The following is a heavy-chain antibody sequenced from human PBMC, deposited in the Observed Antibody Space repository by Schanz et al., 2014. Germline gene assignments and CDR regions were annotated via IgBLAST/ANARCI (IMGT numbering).Heavy chain of an antibody. CDR2: ITAYNGDT. CDR1: GYTFTSHG. CDR3: TRGGYSYALSAFDI. D-gene: IGHD5-18*01. J-gene: IGHJ3*02. V-gene: IGHV1-18*01. Sequence: QILLVQPGPEVKKPGASVTVSCKASGYTFTSHGISWVRQAPGQGLEWMGWITAYNGDTNYALKLQGRVTMTTDTSTGTAYMELRSLRSDDTALYYCTRGGYSYALSAFDIWGQGTMVTGSS.